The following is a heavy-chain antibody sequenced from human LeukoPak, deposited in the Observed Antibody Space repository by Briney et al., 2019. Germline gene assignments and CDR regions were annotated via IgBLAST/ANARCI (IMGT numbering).Heavy chain of an antibody. CDR1: GFTFSSYA. V-gene: IGHV3-23*01. Sequence: GGSLRLSCAASGFTFSSYAMSWVRQAPGKGLEWVSAISGGGESPWYADSVRGRSTISRDNSKNTLYLQMNSLRAEDTAVYYCAREFSNYDILTGYYPGLDYWGQGTLVTVSS. D-gene: IGHD3-9*01. CDR3: AREFSNYDILTGYYPGLDY. CDR2: ISGGGESP. J-gene: IGHJ4*02.